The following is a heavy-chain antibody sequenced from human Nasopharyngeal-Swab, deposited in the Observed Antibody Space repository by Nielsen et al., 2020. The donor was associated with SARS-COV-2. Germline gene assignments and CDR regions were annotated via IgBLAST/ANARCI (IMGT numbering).Heavy chain of an antibody. CDR2: ISSNGGST. J-gene: IGHJ3*02. CDR1: GFTFSSYA. V-gene: IGHV3-64*01. Sequence: GESLKISCAASGFTFSSYAMHWVRQAPGKGLEYVSAISSNGGSTYYANSVKGRFTISRDNSKNTLYLQMGSLRAEDMAVYYCARTRRATVTTGAFDIWGQGKMVTVSS. CDR3: ARTRRATVTTGAFDI. D-gene: IGHD4-11*01.